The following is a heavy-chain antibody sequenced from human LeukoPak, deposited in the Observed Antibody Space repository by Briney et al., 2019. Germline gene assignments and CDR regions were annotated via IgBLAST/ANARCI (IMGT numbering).Heavy chain of an antibody. V-gene: IGHV3-74*01. CDR2: ISSDGSNT. J-gene: IGHJ4*02. Sequence: GGSLRLSCAASGFTFSNFWMYWVRQPPGKGLVWVSRISSDGSNTNYADSVKGRFTISRDNAKNTLYLQMDSLRAEDTAVYYCARVGEYDSFDYWGQGTLVTVSS. D-gene: IGHD2/OR15-2a*01. CDR3: ARVGEYDSFDY. CDR1: GFTFSNFW.